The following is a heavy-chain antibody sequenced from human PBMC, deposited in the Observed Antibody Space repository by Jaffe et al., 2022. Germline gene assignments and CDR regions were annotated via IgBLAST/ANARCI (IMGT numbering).Heavy chain of an antibody. CDR2: IRYDGSNK. Sequence: QVQLVESGGGVVQPGGSLRLSCAASGFTFSSYGMHWVRQAPGKGLEWVAFIRYDGSNKYYADSVKGRFTISRDNSKNTLYLQMNSLRAEDTAVYYCAKAETTVLLDAFDIWGQGTMVTVSS. CDR1: GFTFSSYG. J-gene: IGHJ3*02. D-gene: IGHD4-17*01. V-gene: IGHV3-30*02. CDR3: AKAETTVLLDAFDI.